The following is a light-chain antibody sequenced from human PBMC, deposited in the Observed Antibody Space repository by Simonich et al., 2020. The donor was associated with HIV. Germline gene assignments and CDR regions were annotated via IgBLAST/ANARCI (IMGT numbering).Light chain of an antibody. J-gene: IGKJ3*01. Sequence: IQLTQSPSFLSASVGDRVTITCRASQGISSYLACYQQKPGKAPKLLIYAASTLQSGVPSRFSGSGSGTEFTLTISSLQPEDFATYYCQQLNSYPPFTFGPGTKVDIK. CDR3: QQLNSYPPFT. CDR2: AAS. V-gene: IGKV1-9*01. CDR1: QGISSY.